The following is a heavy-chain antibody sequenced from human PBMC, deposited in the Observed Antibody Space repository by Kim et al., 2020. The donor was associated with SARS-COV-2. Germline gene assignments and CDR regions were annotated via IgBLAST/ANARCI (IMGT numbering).Heavy chain of an antibody. D-gene: IGHD6-13*01. CDR3: ARSPFGEQLDYYYMDV. CDR2: IYYSGST. Sequence: SETLSLTCTVSGGSISSYYWSWIRQPPGKGLEWIGYIYYSGSTNYNPSLKSRVTISVDTSKNQFSLKLSSVTAADTAVYYCARSPFGEQLDYYYMDVWG. CDR1: GGSISSYY. V-gene: IGHV4-59*08. J-gene: IGHJ6*03.